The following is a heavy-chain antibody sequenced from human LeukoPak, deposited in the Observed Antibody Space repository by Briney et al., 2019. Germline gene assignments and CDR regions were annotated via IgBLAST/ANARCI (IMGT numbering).Heavy chain of an antibody. CDR1: GFTFSSYS. J-gene: IGHJ3*02. CDR3: ARGGTGALYADDAFDI. CDR2: ISSSSSYI. Sequence: TAGSLRLSCAASGFTFSSYSRNWVRQAQGQGLEWVSSISSSSSYIYYADSVKGRFTISRDNAKNSLYLQMNSLRAEDTAVYYCARGGTGALYADDAFDIWGQGTMVTVSS. D-gene: IGHD2-8*02. V-gene: IGHV3-21*01.